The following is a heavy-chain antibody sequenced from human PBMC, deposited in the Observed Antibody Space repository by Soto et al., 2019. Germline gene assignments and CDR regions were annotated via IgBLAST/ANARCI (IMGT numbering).Heavy chain of an antibody. J-gene: IGHJ4*02. V-gene: IGHV1-18*01. CDR1: DYSFTSYG. Sequence: QVQLVQSGPEVKKPGASVKVSCKASDYSFTSYGIIWVRQAPGQGLEWMGWISTRNANSIYAPDFQGRVTMTTDTSTNTVYMGLRNLEFDDTAIYYCARRLAATGVFDYWGQGTLVTVSS. CDR3: ARRLAATGVFDY. CDR2: ISTRNANS. D-gene: IGHD1-1*01.